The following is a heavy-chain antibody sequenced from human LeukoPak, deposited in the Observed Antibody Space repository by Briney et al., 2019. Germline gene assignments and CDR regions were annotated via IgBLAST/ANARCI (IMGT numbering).Heavy chain of an antibody. V-gene: IGHV1-8*01. CDR2: MNPNSGNT. J-gene: IGHJ3*02. Sequence: ASVKVSCKTSGYTFTSYDINWVRQATGQGLEWMGWMNPNSGNTGYAQKFQGRVTMTRSTSITTAYMELSSLRSEDTAVYHCARAISGAFDIWGQGTMVTVSS. CDR3: ARAISGAFDI. CDR1: GYTFTSYD.